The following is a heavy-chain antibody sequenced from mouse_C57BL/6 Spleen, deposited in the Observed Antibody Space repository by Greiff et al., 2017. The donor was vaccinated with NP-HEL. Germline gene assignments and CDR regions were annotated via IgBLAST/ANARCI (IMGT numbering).Heavy chain of an antibody. J-gene: IGHJ2*01. V-gene: IGHV3-2*02. D-gene: IGHD1-2*01. CDR1: GYSITSGYG. CDR2: ISYSGST. CDR3: ARTARIKY. Sequence: EVQLQQSGPGLVKPSQSLSLTCTVTGYSITSGYGWNWIRQFPGNKLEWMGYISYSGSTNYNPSHKSRISITRDTSKNQFFLQLNSVTTEDTATYYCARTARIKYWGQGTTLTVSS.